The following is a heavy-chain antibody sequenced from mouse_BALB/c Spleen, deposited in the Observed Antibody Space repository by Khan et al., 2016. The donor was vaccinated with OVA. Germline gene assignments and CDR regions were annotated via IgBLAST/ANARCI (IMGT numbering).Heavy chain of an antibody. D-gene: IGHD2-13*01. CDR1: GFSLSNYG. CDR3: ARGGLPFAY. Sequence: QVRLQQSGPGLVQPSQSLSITCTVSGFSLSNYGIHWVRQSPGKGLEWLGVIWSGGSTDFNAAFISRLSISKDNSRSQVFFKMNSLQTDDSAIYXCARGGLPFAYWGQGTLVTVSA. CDR2: IWSGGST. J-gene: IGHJ3*01. V-gene: IGHV2-2*01.